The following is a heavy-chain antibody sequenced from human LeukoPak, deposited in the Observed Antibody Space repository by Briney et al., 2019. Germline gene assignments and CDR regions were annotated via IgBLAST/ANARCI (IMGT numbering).Heavy chain of an antibody. J-gene: IGHJ4*02. CDR3: ARDPGGRFDY. Sequence: HTGGSLRLPCAASGFPYSSYSMNWLRQSPGKEREGVEYISSSSSAIYYAYSVKGRFTNSRNNAKNSLYLQMNSLRAADTSVYYCARDPGGRFDYWGQGTLVTVSS. CDR2: ISSSSSAI. CDR1: GFPYSSYS. D-gene: IGHD3-10*01. V-gene: IGHV3-48*01.